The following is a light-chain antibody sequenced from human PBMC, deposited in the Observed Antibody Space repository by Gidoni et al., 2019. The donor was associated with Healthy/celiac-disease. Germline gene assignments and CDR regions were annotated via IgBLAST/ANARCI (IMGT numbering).Light chain of an antibody. V-gene: IGKV1-5*01. Sequence: DIQMTQSPSTLSASVGDRVTITCRASQSISSWLAWYQQKPGKAPKLLIYDASSLESGVPSRFSGRGSGTEFTLTISGLQPDDFATYYCQQYNSYSTFGQGTKLEIK. CDR1: QSISSW. CDR2: DAS. J-gene: IGKJ2*01. CDR3: QQYNSYST.